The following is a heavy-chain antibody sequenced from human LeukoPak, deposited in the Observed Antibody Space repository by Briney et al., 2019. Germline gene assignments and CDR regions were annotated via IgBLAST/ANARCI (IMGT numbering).Heavy chain of an antibody. CDR3: ARGAPDYGSGSYDLYPFDY. CDR1: GFTFSDYY. V-gene: IGHV3-66*01. CDR2: IYSGGST. Sequence: PGGSLGLSCAASGFTFSDYYMIWVRQAPGKGLEWVSVIYSGGSTYYADSVKGRFTISRDNSKNTLYLQMNSLRAEDTAVYYCARGAPDYGSGSYDLYPFDYWGQGSLVTVSS. D-gene: IGHD3-10*01. J-gene: IGHJ4*02.